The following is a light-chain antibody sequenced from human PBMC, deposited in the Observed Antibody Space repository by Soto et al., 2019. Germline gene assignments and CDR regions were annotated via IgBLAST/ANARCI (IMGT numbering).Light chain of an antibody. J-gene: IGKJ3*01. V-gene: IGKV3-20*01. CDR2: VTS. Sequence: EIVLAQSQATLFFSPGERATVSCRPSESLDSRSLVWYQHKSGQAPRFLIYVTSTRAPGIPERFSGSGSGTNFTLTITRLEPEDFAVYYCQHYGGSFTFGPGTRVDI. CDR1: ESLDSRS. CDR3: QHYGGSFT.